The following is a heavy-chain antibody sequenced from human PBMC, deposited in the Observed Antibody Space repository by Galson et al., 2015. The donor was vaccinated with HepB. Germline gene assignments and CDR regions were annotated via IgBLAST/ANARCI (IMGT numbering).Heavy chain of an antibody. J-gene: IGHJ5*02. Sequence: SLRLSCAASGFTFSSYAMHWVRQAPGKGLEWVAVISYDGSNKYYADSVKGRFTISRDNSKNTLYLQTNSLRAEDTAVYYCARDLEVGEGAWGQGTLVTVSS. CDR3: ARDLEVGEGA. D-gene: IGHD3-16*01. CDR1: GFTFSSYA. V-gene: IGHV3-30-3*01. CDR2: ISYDGSNK.